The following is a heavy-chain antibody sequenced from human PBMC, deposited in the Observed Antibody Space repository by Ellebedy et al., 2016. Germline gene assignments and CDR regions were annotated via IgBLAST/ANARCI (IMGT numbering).Heavy chain of an antibody. CDR3: AKEGGYSVTWYAEYFQD. Sequence: GESLKISXAASGFTFSSYAMSWVRKAPGKGLEWVSGIGGSGGGTFYADSVKGRFTISRDKSKNTVYLQMNSLRAEDSALYYCAKEGGYSVTWYAEYFQDWGQGTQVTVSS. J-gene: IGHJ1*01. CDR2: IGGSGGGT. CDR1: GFTFSSYA. V-gene: IGHV3-23*01. D-gene: IGHD6-13*01.